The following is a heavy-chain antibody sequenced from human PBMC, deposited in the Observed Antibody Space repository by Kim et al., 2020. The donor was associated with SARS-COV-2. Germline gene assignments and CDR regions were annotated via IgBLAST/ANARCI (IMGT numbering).Heavy chain of an antibody. CDR2: IGTAGDT. Sequence: FSSYDMHWVRQATGKGLEWVSAIGTAGDTYYPGSVKGRFTISRENAKNSLYLQMNSLRAGDTAVYYCARGIGDTAMVTLGIDYWGQGTLV. J-gene: IGHJ4*02. CDR3: ARGIGDTAMVTLGIDY. CDR1: FSSYD. D-gene: IGHD5-18*01. V-gene: IGHV3-13*01.